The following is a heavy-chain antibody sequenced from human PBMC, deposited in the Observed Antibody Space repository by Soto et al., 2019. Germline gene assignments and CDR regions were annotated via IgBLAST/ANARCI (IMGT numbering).Heavy chain of an antibody. V-gene: IGHV1-2*04. CDR2: INPNRGGT. CDR1: GYTFTGYY. CDR3: ERAGTAMAD. Sequence: QVQLVQSGAEVKKPGASVKVSCNASGYTFTGYYIHWVRQAPGQGLEWMGWINPNRGGTNYAQKCQGWGIITRDTSISTAYMELSRLSSDDTAVYYCERAGTAMADWGQGTLVTVSS. D-gene: IGHD5-18*01. J-gene: IGHJ4*02.